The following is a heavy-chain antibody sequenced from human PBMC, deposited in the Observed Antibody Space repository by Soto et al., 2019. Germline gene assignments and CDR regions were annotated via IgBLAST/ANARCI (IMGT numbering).Heavy chain of an antibody. CDR3: ARGVAGTGFDL. V-gene: IGHV6-1*01. J-gene: IGHJ4*02. CDR2: TYYRSNWRH. D-gene: IGHD6-19*01. Sequence: SQTLSLTCAISGDSVSSNTAAWNWIRSSPSRGLEWLGRTYYRSNWRHDSAVSVKSRITVNPDPSKNHFSLQLNSVTPDDAAVYYCARGVAGTGFDLWGQGTLVTVSS. CDR1: GDSVSSNTAA.